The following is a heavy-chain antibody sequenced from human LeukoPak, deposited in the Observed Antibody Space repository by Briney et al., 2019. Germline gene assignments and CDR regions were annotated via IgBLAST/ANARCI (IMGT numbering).Heavy chain of an antibody. V-gene: IGHV4-39*01. Sequence: SETLSLTCTVSGGSISSSGYYWGWIRQPPGKGLEWIGSIYYSGSTYYNPSLKSRVTISVDTSKNQFSLKLSSVTAADTAVYYCARTNYYGSGSYPEIYYYYYMDVWGKGTTVTVSS. CDR3: ARTNYYGSGSYPEIYYYYYMDV. CDR1: GGSISSSGYY. D-gene: IGHD3-10*01. J-gene: IGHJ6*03. CDR2: IYYSGST.